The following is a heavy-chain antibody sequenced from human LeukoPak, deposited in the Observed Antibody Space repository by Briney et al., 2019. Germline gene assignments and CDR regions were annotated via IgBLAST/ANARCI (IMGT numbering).Heavy chain of an antibody. CDR2: INHSGST. D-gene: IGHD5-18*01. Sequence: PSETLSLTCAVYGGSFSGYYWSWIRQPPGKGLEWIGEINHSGSTNYNPSLKSRVTISVDTSKNQFSLKLSSVTAADTAVYYCARGQIQLWSSRSRRYDYWGQGTLVTVSS. V-gene: IGHV4-34*01. CDR1: GGSFSGYY. CDR3: ARGQIQLWSSRSRRYDY. J-gene: IGHJ4*02.